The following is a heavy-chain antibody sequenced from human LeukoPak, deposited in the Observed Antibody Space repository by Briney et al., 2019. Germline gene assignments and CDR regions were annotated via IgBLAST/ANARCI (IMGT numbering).Heavy chain of an antibody. CDR1: GYTFTGYY. Sequence: ASVKVSCKASGYTFTGYYMHWVRQAPGQGLECMGRINPNSGGTNYAQKFQGRVTMTRDTSISTAYMELSRLRSDDTAVYYCARDRWDKGTAIPGGDWGQGTLVTVSS. V-gene: IGHV1-2*06. CDR3: ARDRWDKGTAIPGGD. D-gene: IGHD2-2*02. J-gene: IGHJ4*02. CDR2: INPNSGGT.